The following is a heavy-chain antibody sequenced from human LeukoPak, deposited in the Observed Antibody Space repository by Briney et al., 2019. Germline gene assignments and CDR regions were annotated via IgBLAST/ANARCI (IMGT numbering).Heavy chain of an antibody. CDR3: ARTSGESTAALRAPFDY. Sequence: GGSLRLSCAVSGFTFGSYSMTWVRQAPGKGLEWVSSISSSSGYKYYADSVKGRFTISRDNAKNSLYLQMDSLRAEDAAVYYCARTSGESTAALRAPFDYWGQGTLATVSS. J-gene: IGHJ4*02. V-gene: IGHV3-21*01. D-gene: IGHD6-6*01. CDR1: GFTFGSYS. CDR2: ISSSSGYK.